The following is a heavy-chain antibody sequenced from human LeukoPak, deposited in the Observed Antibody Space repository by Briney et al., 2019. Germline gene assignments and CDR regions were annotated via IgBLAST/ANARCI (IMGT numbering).Heavy chain of an antibody. D-gene: IGHD3-9*01. CDR3: VRRVRYFGQNDY. V-gene: IGHV4-59*08. Sequence: SETLSLTCTVSGASMSDYYWSWIRQPPGKGLEWIGYIYYTGSTNYNPSLKSRVSMSVDTSKNQISLKLSSVTAADSAVYYCVRRVRYFGQNDYWGQGTLVTVSS. CDR2: IYYTGST. CDR1: GASMSDYY. J-gene: IGHJ4*02.